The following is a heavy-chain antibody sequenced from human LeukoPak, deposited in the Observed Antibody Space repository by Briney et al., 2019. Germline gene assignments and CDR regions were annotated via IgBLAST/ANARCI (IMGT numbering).Heavy chain of an antibody. J-gene: IGHJ4*02. CDR2: INPNSGGT. D-gene: IGHD4-17*01. Sequence: ASVKVSCKASGYMFTNYGVSWVRQAPGQGLEWMGWINPNSGGTNYAQKFQGRVTMTRDTSISTAYMELSRLRSDDTAVYYCAREVADYGDYAGGDYWGQGTLVTVSS. CDR1: GYMFTNYG. CDR3: AREVADYGDYAGGDY. V-gene: IGHV1-2*02.